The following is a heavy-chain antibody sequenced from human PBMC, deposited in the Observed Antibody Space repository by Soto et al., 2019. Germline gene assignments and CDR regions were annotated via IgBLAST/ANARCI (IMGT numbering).Heavy chain of an antibody. V-gene: IGHV1-18*01. Sequence: QVQLVQSGAEVKKPGASVKVSCKASGYTFTSYGISWVRQAPGQGLEWMGWISAYNGNTNYAQKLQGRVTMTTDTXTXKAYMELRSLRSDDTAVYYCARDGPTGPQRVYGMDVWGQGTTVTVSS. CDR2: ISAYNGNT. D-gene: IGHD3-9*01. J-gene: IGHJ6*02. CDR3: ARDGPTGPQRVYGMDV. CDR1: GYTFTSYG.